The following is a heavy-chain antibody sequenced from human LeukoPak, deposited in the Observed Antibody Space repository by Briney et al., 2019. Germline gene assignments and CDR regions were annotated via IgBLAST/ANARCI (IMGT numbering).Heavy chain of an antibody. J-gene: IGHJ5*02. Sequence: SXKVSRKASGGSFVDFAIIWVRQAPGHGLEWMGRSVPMSDTKDYAQKFQGRVTFTTDESTTTAHMELSNLSPEDTAVYYCAATSIIFNWFDPWGQGTLVTVSS. CDR3: AATSIIFNWFDP. D-gene: IGHD1-14*01. CDR2: SVPMSDTK. V-gene: IGHV1-69*05. CDR1: GGSFVDFA.